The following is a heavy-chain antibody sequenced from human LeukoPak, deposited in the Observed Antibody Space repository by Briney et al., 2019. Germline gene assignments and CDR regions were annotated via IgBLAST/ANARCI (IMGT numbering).Heavy chain of an antibody. CDR2: ISYDGSNK. D-gene: IGHD3-22*01. CDR3: ARDGYYYDSSGYYLDY. V-gene: IGHV3-30-3*01. J-gene: IGHJ4*02. CDR1: GFTFSSYA. Sequence: GGTLRLSCEASGFTFSSYAMHWVRHAPGKGLEWVVVISYDGSNKYYADSVKGRFTISRDNSKNTLYLQMNSLRAEDTAVYYCARDGYYYDSSGYYLDYWGQGTLVTVSS.